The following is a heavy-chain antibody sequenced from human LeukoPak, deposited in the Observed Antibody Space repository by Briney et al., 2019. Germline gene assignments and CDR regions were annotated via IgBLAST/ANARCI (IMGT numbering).Heavy chain of an antibody. V-gene: IGHV1-8*01. CDR1: GYTFTSYD. Sequence: HGASVKVSCKASGYTFTSYDINWVRQATGQGLEWMGWMNPNSGNTGYAQKFQGRVTMTRNTSISTAYMELSSLRSEDTAVYYCATEPLIRYFDDLYAFDIWGQGTMVTVSS. D-gene: IGHD3-9*01. CDR2: MNPNSGNT. J-gene: IGHJ3*02. CDR3: ATEPLIRYFDDLYAFDI.